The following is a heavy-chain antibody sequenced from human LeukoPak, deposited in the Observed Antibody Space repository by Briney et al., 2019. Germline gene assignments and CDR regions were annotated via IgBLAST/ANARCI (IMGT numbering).Heavy chain of an antibody. D-gene: IGHD3-16*01. Sequence: SETLSLTCTVSGGSISSGDYYWSWIRQPPGKGLEWIGYIYYTGNTYYSPSLRSRVTISIDTSKNQFSLKLNSVTAADTAVYYYARGDPTVITHFDYWGQGTLVTVSS. V-gene: IGHV4-30-4*08. CDR2: IYYTGNT. CDR1: GGSISSGDYY. J-gene: IGHJ4*02. CDR3: ARGDPTVITHFDY.